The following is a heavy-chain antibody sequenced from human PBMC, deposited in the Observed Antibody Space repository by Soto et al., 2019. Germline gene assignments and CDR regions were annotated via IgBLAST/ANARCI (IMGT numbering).Heavy chain of an antibody. CDR3: AKMEGMDPWAYSFDY. Sequence: EVQFLESGGGLVQPGGSLRLSCAATGFTFSDFDMSWVRQAQGKGLEWVSRIYGGGNGPHYADSVKGRVTISRDNSKNTLYLQMNSLGAEDTAVYYCAKMEGMDPWAYSFDYWGQGTLVTVSS. CDR1: GFTFSDFD. CDR2: IYGGGNGP. J-gene: IGHJ4*02. D-gene: IGHD2-2*03. V-gene: IGHV3-23*01.